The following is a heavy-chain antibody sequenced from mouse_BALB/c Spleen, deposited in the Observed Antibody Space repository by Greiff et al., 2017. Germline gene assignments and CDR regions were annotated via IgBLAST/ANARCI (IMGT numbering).Heavy chain of an antibody. D-gene: IGHD3-1*01. J-gene: IGHJ4*01. CDR2: IDPYNGGT. CDR1: GYAFTSYN. Sequence: VQLKQSGPELVKPGASVKVSCKVSGYAFTSYNMYWVKQSHGKRLEWIGYIDPYNGGTSYNQKFKGKATLTVDKSSSTAYMHLNSLTSEDSAVYYCAGFGMDYWGQGTSVTVSS. CDR3: AGFGMDY. V-gene: IGHV1S135*01.